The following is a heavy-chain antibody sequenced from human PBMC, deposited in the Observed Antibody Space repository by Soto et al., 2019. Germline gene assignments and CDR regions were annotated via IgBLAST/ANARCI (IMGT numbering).Heavy chain of an antibody. CDR3: ARSGXFDCTRTACSPYNWFDP. D-gene: IGHD2-2*01. CDR1: GYTFDIYA. V-gene: IGHV1-3*01. CDR2: INAGNGDT. J-gene: IGHJ5*02. Sequence: ASVKVSCKASGYTFDIYAMNWMRRAPGQRLEWMGWINAGNGDTKYSQKFQDRLTISRDTSASTAYMELSSLTSEDTAVYYCARSGXFDCTRTACSPYNWFDPWGQGTLVTVSS.